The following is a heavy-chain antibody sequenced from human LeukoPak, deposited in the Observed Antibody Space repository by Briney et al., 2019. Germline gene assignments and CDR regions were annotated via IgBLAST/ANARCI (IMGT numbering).Heavy chain of an antibody. J-gene: IGHJ4*02. D-gene: IGHD4-17*01. CDR1: GGSISSSSYY. CDR3: ARRSYGDYVDY. Sequence: PSETLSLTCTVSGGSISSSSYYWGWIRQPPGKGLEWIGSIYYSGSTYYNPSLKSRVTISVDTSKNQFSLKLSSVTAADTAVYYCARRSYGDYVDYWGQGTLVTLSS. V-gene: IGHV4-39*01. CDR2: IYYSGST.